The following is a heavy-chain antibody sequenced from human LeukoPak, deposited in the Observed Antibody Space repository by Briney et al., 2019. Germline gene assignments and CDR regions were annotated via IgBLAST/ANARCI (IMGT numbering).Heavy chain of an antibody. CDR2: INWNGGST. Sequence: GGSLRLSCAASGFTFDDYGMSWVRQAPGKGLEWVSAINWNGGSTGYADSVKGRFTISRDSAKNSLYLQMNSLRAEDTALYYCARDLGTRDGYNPPNLFDNWGQGTLVTVSS. CDR3: ARDLGTRDGYNPPNLFDN. V-gene: IGHV3-20*04. J-gene: IGHJ4*02. CDR1: GFTFDDYG. D-gene: IGHD5-24*01.